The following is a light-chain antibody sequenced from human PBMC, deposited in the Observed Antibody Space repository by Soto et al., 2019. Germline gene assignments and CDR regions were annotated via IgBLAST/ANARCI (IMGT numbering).Light chain of an antibody. CDR2: DAS. CDR3: QQYGSSPPT. V-gene: IGKV3-20*01. Sequence: VLTQSPATLSLSPGERATLSCRASLNVNSYLAWYQQKPGQAPRLVIYDASNRAPGIPARFSGSGSGTDFTLTISRLEPEDFALYYCQQYGSSPPTFGQGTKVDIK. J-gene: IGKJ1*01. CDR1: LNVNSY.